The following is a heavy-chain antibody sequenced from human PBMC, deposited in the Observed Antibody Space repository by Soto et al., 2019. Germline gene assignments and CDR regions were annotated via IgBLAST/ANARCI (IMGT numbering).Heavy chain of an antibody. CDR1: DNTFTYYG. Sequence: ASVKVSCKSFDNTFTYYGINWVRQAPGQGLEWLGWISGYNANTKEAQKFQDRVSMTADTSTRTAYLEVRSLTSDDPGVYFCAAPGGNHFGMDVWGQGTTVTVSS. CDR3: AAPGGNHFGMDV. CDR2: ISGYNANT. V-gene: IGHV1-18*01. J-gene: IGHJ6*02. D-gene: IGHD2-8*02.